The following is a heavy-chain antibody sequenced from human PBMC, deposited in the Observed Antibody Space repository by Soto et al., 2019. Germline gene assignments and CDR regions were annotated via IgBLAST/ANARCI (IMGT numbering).Heavy chain of an antibody. CDR1: GGSISSGGYY. D-gene: IGHD3-10*01. V-gene: IGHV4-31*03. J-gene: IGHJ6*02. Sequence: SETLSLTCTVSGGSISSGGYYWSWIRQHPGKGLEWIGYIYYSGSTYYNPSLKSRVTISVDTSKNQFSLKLSSVTAADTAVYYCARHVFITVVRGTTVTFEYYNGMDVWGPGTTVTVSS. CDR3: ARHVFITVVRGTTVTFEYYNGMDV. CDR2: IYYSGST.